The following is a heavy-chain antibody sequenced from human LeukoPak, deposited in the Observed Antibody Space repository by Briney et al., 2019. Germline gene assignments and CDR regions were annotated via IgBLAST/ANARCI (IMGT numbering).Heavy chain of an antibody. CDR1: GYTFTSYD. J-gene: IGHJ5*02. CDR3: ARGEFGEFYNWFDP. D-gene: IGHD3-10*01. Sequence: ASVKVSCKASGYTFTSYDINWVRQATGQGLEWMGWMNPNSGNTGYAQKFQGRVTMTRNTSISTAYMELSSLRSEDTAVYYCARGEFGEFYNWFDPWGQGTLVTVSS. V-gene: IGHV1-8*02. CDR2: MNPNSGNT.